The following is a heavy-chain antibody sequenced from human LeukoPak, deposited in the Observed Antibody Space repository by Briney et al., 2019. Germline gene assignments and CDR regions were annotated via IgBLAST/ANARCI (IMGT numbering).Heavy chain of an antibody. J-gene: IGHJ6*02. CDR2: XXGTT. CDR3: ARRRYPVIAGIYYYYYGMDV. V-gene: IGHV1-8*01. D-gene: IGHD1-26*01. Sequence: XXGTTRYAQKFQGRVTMTRNTSISTAYMELSSLRSEDTAVYYCARRRYPVIAGIYYYYYGMDVWGQGTTVTVSS.